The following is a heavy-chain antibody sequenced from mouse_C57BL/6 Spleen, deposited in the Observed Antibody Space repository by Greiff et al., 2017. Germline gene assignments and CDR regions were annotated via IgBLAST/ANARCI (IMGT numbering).Heavy chain of an antibody. Sequence: DVKLQESGGDLVKPGGSLKLSCAASGFTFSDYGMHWVRQAPEKGLEWVAYISSGSSTIYYADTVKGRFTISRDNAKNTLFLQMTSLRSEDTAMYYCARIRGGWDYWGQGTSVTVSS. V-gene: IGHV5-17*01. D-gene: IGHD1-1*02. CDR1: GFTFSDYG. CDR3: ARIRGGWDY. J-gene: IGHJ4*01. CDR2: ISSGSSTI.